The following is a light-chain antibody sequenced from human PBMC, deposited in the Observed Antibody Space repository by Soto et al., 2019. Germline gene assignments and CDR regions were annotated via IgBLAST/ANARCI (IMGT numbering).Light chain of an antibody. CDR2: VAS. J-gene: IGKJ1*01. CDR1: QGISDD. CDR3: LQDYIYPRT. Sequence: AIQMTQSPSSLSASVGDTVTITCRASQGISDDLAWYQHKPGKAPKLLIYVASILQSGVPSRFSGSGSGTAFTLTISSLQPEDFATYYCLQDYIYPRTFGQGTKLEVK. V-gene: IGKV1-6*01.